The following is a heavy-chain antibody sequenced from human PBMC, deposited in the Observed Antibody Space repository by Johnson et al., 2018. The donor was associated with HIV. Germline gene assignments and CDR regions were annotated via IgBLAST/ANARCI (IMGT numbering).Heavy chain of an antibody. CDR1: GFTFSSYA. CDR2: ISYDGSNK. D-gene: IGHD1-26*01. CDR3: AREQGSGSYSIHAFDI. J-gene: IGHJ3*02. V-gene: IGHV3-30-3*01. Sequence: QVQLVESRGGVVQPGRSLRLSCAASGFTFSSYAMHWVRQAPGKGLEWVAVISYDGSNKYYADSVKGRFTISRDNSKNTLYLQMNSLRAEDTAVYYCAREQGSGSYSIHAFDIWGQGTMVTVSS.